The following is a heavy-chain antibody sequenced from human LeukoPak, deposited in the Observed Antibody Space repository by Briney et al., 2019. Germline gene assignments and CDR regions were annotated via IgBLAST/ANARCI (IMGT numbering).Heavy chain of an antibody. CDR3: ARGRWLQYPLDY. CDR1: GGTFSSYA. V-gene: IGHV1-69*13. D-gene: IGHD5-24*01. CDR2: IIPIFGTA. Sequence: SVKVSCKASGGTFSSYAISWVRQAPGQGLEWMGGIIPIFGTANYAQKFQGRVTITADESTSTAYMELSSLRSEDTAVYYCARGRWLQYPLDYWGQGTLVTVSS. J-gene: IGHJ4*02.